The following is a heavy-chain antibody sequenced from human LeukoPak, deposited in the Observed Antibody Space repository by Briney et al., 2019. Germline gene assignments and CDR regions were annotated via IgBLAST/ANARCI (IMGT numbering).Heavy chain of an antibody. Sequence: PSETLSLTCTVSGGSISSYYWSWIRQTPGKGLEWIGYIYYSGSANYNPSLKSRVTISGDTSKNQFSLKLSSVTPEDTAVYYCARVWGVGAHSRPFDYWGQGTLVTVSS. D-gene: IGHD1-26*01. CDR2: IYYSGSA. J-gene: IGHJ4*02. CDR1: GGSISSYY. CDR3: ARVWGVGAHSRPFDY. V-gene: IGHV4-59*12.